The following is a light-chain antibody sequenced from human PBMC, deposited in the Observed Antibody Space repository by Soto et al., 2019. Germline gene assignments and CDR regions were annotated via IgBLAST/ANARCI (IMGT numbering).Light chain of an antibody. CDR2: GAS. J-gene: IGKJ4*01. Sequence: EIVMTQSPATLSVSPGERATLSCRASQSVSSNLAWYQQKPGQAPRLLIYGASTSATGIPARFSGSGSGTELTPTTSSLQYADFAVYYCQQYNNWPPLTFGGGTKVEIK. CDR3: QQYNNWPPLT. CDR1: QSVSSN. V-gene: IGKV3-15*01.